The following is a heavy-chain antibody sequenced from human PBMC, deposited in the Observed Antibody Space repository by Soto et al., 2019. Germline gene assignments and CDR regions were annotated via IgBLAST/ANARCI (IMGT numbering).Heavy chain of an antibody. Sequence: QVQLQESGPGLVKPSQTLSLTCTVSGGSISSGAYYWSWIHQHPGKGLEWIGYIYYSGSTYYNSSLKSRVTISVDTSKNQFSLKLSSVTAADTAGYYCARFIVIVPGGGGMDVWGQGTTVTVSS. V-gene: IGHV4-31*03. CDR1: GGSISSGAYY. CDR2: IYYSGST. J-gene: IGHJ6*02. CDR3: ARFIVIVPGGGGMDV. D-gene: IGHD2-2*01.